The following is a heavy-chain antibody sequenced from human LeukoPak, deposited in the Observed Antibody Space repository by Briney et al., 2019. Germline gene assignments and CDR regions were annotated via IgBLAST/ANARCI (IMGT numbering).Heavy chain of an antibody. Sequence: GESLKISCKGSGYNFPAYWIGWVRQMPGKGLEWMGIIYPGDSDTRYSPSFQGQVTISADKSISTAYLQWSSLKASDTAMYYCARPRAVAGQIDYWGQGTLVTVSS. CDR2: IYPGDSDT. V-gene: IGHV5-51*01. CDR1: GYNFPAYW. CDR3: ARPRAVAGQIDY. D-gene: IGHD6-19*01. J-gene: IGHJ4*02.